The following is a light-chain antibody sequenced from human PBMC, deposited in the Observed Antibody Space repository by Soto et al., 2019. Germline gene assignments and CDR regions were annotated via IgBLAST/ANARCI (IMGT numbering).Light chain of an antibody. CDR3: QQYRSWPRT. CDR2: GAS. V-gene: IGKV3-15*01. J-gene: IGKJ1*01. Sequence: EIVLTQSPAILSVSPGERATLSCRASQSVTSNLAWYRQRPGQAPRLLIYGASTRATGIPARFSGSGSGTEFTLTISSLQSEDFAVYYCQQYRSWPRTFGQGTKVDIK. CDR1: QSVTSN.